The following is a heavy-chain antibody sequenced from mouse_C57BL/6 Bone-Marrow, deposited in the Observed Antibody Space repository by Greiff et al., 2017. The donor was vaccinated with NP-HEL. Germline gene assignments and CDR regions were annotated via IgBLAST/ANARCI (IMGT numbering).Heavy chain of an antibody. J-gene: IGHJ2*01. D-gene: IGHD3-1*01. Sequence: DVHLVESGGGLVKPGGSLKLSCAASGFTFSSYAMSWVRQTPEKRLEWVATISDGGSYTYYPDNVKGRFTISRDNAKNNLYLQMSHLKSEDSAMYYCARGNIGYFDYWGQGTTLTVSS. CDR1: GFTFSSYA. CDR3: ARGNIGYFDY. CDR2: ISDGGSYT. V-gene: IGHV5-4*01.